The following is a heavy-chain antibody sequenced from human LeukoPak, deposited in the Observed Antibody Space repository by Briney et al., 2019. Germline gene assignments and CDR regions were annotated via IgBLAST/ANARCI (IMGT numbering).Heavy chain of an antibody. CDR2: IYHSGST. V-gene: IGHV4-30-2*01. CDR1: GGSISSGGYY. J-gene: IGHJ3*02. CDR3: ARDAAGARIGAFDI. Sequence: PSETLSLTCTVSGGSISSGGYYWSWIRQPPGKGLEWIGYIYHSGSTYYNPSLKSRVTISVDRSKNQFSLKLSSVTAADTAVYYCARDAAGARIGAFDIWGQGTMVTVSS. D-gene: IGHD6-13*01.